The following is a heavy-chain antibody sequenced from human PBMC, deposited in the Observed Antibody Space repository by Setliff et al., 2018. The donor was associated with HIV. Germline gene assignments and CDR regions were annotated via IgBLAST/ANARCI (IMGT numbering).Heavy chain of an antibody. J-gene: IGHJ6*03. V-gene: IGHV4-34*01. CDR2: INHSGST. Sequence: KPSETLSLTCAVYGGSFSGYYWSWIRQPPGKGLEWIGEINHSGSTNYNPSLKGRVTISVDTSKNQFSLKLSSVTAADTAVYYCARGSRYYDILTGYYRDYYYMDVWGKGTTVTVSS. D-gene: IGHD3-9*01. CDR1: GGSFSGYY. CDR3: ARGSRYYDILTGYYRDYYYMDV.